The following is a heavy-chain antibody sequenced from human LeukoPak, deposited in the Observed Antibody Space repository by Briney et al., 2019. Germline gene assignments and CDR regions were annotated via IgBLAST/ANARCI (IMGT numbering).Heavy chain of an antibody. CDR3: ARGKGIAVSSFDS. D-gene: IGHD6-19*01. CDR2: ISGSGTST. J-gene: IGHJ4*02. V-gene: IGHV3-23*01. CDR1: GFTFSSYA. Sequence: GGSLRLSCAASGFTFSSYAMSWVRQAPGKGLEWASGISGSGTSTYYADSVKGRFTISRDNSKNTMSLQMNSLRAEDTALYYCARGKGIAVSSFDSRGQGTLVTVSS.